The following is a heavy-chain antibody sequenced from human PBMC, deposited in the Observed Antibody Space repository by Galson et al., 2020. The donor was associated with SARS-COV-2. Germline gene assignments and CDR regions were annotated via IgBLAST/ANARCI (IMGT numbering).Heavy chain of an antibody. CDR1: GGTFSNSA. J-gene: IGHJ6*02. Sequence: SVKVSCKASGGTFSNSAINWVRQAPGQGLEWMGGIIPIFGTANYAQKFQDRVTINADESTSTAYMELSSLRSDDTAVYYCATERDGAYVIYAMDVWGQGTTVTVSS. CDR3: ATERDGAYVIYAMDV. CDR2: IIPIFGTA. V-gene: IGHV1-69*13. D-gene: IGHD4-17*01.